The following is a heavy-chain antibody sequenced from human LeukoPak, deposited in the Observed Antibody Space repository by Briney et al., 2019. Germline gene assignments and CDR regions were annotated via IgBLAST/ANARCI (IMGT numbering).Heavy chain of an antibody. D-gene: IGHD3-3*01. CDR2: INHSGST. CDR1: GGSFSGYY. V-gene: IGHV4-34*01. J-gene: IGHJ6*02. CDR3: ARGVRGIFGVVITKYYYYYGMDV. Sequence: PSETLSLTCAVYGGSFSGYYWSWIRQPPGKGLEWIGEINHSGSTNYNPSLKSRVTISVDTSKNQFSLKLSSVTAADTAVYYCARGVRGIFGVVITKYYYYYGMDVWGQGTTVTVSS.